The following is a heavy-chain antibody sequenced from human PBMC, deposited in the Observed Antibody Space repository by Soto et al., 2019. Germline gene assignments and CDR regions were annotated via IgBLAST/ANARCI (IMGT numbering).Heavy chain of an antibody. CDR2: ISSSGSTI. Sequence: GVSLRLSCAASGFTFSDYYMSWIRQAPGKGLEWVSYISSSGSTIYYADSVKGRFTISRDNAKNSLYLQMNSLRAEDTAVYYCARDSWAAAGTRGWFDPCGQGTLVTVSS. D-gene: IGHD6-13*01. CDR3: ARDSWAAAGTRGWFDP. J-gene: IGHJ5*02. V-gene: IGHV3-11*01. CDR1: GFTFSDYY.